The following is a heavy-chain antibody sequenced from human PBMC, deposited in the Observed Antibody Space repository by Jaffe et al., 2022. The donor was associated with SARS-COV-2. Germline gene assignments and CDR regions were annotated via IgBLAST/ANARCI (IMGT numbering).Heavy chain of an antibody. CDR3: ARWKAGDYFDC. V-gene: IGHV3-23*01. Sequence: EVQLLESGGGLVQPGGSLRLSCAASGFTFSSYAMSWVRQAPGKGLEWVSAISGGGGSTYYADSVKGRFTISRDNSKDTLYLQMNSLRAEDTAVYYCARWKAGDYFDCWGQGTLVTVSS. J-gene: IGHJ4*02. D-gene: IGHD1-1*01. CDR2: ISGGGGST. CDR1: GFTFSSYA.